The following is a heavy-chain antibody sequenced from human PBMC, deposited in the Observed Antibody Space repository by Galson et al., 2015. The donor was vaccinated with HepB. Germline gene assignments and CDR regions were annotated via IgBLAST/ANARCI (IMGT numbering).Heavy chain of an antibody. CDR1: GGSISSYY. Sequence: LSLTCTVSGGSISSYYWSWIRQPPGKGLEWIRYIYYSGSTNYNPSLKSRVTISVDTSKNQLSLKLSSATAADTAVYYCARAGTWVGATTLFDFWGQGTLVTVSS. CDR3: ARAGTWVGATTLFDF. V-gene: IGHV4-59*12. D-gene: IGHD1-26*01. CDR2: IYYSGST. J-gene: IGHJ4*02.